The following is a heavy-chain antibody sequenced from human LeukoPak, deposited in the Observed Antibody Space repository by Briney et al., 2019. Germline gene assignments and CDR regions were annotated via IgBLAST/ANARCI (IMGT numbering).Heavy chain of an antibody. V-gene: IGHV3-30-3*01. Sequence: GGSLRLSCAASGFTFSSYAMHWVRQAPGKGLEWVAVISYDGSNKYYADSVKGRFTISRDDSRNTLYLQMNSLRGDDTAVYYCASQVVPAAIGYYYYGMDVWGQGTTVTVSS. CDR2: ISYDGSNK. CDR3: ASQVVPAAIGYYYYGMDV. D-gene: IGHD2-2*01. CDR1: GFTFSSYA. J-gene: IGHJ6*02.